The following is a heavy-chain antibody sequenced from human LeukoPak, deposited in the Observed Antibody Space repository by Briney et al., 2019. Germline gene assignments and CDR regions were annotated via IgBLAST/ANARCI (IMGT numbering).Heavy chain of an antibody. CDR1: GFTVSSYA. J-gene: IGHJ4*02. D-gene: IGHD3-3*01. CDR2: ISYDGSNK. Sequence: PGGSLRLSCAASGFTVSSYAMHWVRQAPGKGLEGVAVISYDGSNKYYADSVKGRFTISRDNSKNTLYLQMNSLRAEDTAVYYCARVKSMEWLLTFDYWGQGTLVTVSS. V-gene: IGHV3-30*04. CDR3: ARVKSMEWLLTFDY.